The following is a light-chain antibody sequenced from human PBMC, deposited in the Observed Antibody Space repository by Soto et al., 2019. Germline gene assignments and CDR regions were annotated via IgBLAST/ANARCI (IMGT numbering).Light chain of an antibody. J-gene: IGLJ2*01. CDR1: TSDVGGYNY. Sequence: QSALTQPPSASGSPGQSVTISCTGTTSDVGGYNYVSWYQQHPGKAPKLLVYDVDKRPSGVPDRFSGSKSGNTASLTVSGLQAEDEADYYCGSYVGSNFHVLFGGGTKLTVL. CDR3: GSYVGSNFHVL. CDR2: DVD. V-gene: IGLV2-8*01.